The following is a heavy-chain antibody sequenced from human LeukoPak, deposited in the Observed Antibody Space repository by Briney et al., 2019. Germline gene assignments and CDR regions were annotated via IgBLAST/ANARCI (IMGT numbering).Heavy chain of an antibody. CDR2: ISGYNGNT. Sequence: ASVKVSCKASGYTFISYGINWVRQAPGQGLEWMGWISGYNGNTNYAQNLQGRVTTTRDTSTSTAYMELRSLRPDDTAVYYCARELGGAGSYFFPYYGMDVWGQGTTVTVSS. V-gene: IGHV1-18*01. CDR3: ARELGGAGSYFFPYYGMDV. CDR1: GYTFISYG. J-gene: IGHJ6*02. D-gene: IGHD3-10*01.